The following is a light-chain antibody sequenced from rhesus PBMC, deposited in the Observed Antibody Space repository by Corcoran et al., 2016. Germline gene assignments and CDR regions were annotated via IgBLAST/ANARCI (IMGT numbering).Light chain of an antibody. V-gene: IGKV1S14*01. CDR1: QGISNY. J-gene: IGKJ1*01. CDR3: QQHNSYPPT. CDR2: DAS. Sequence: DIQMTQSPSSLSASVGDTVTITCRASQGISNYLVWYQQKPGKDPKPLLYDASNLESGVPSRFRGSGSWTDFTLTISSLQPEDFATYYCQQHNSYPPTFGQGTKVEIK.